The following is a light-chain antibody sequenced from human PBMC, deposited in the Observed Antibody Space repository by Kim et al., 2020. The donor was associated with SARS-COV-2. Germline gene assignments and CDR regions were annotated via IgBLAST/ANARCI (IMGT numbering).Light chain of an antibody. J-gene: IGKJ4*01. CDR1: QSISSW. V-gene: IGKV1-5*01. CDR2: DAS. CDR3: QQYNSYSLT. Sequence: DIQMTQSPSTLSASVGDRVTITCRASQSISSWLAWYQQKPGKAPRLLIYDASILESGVPSRFSGSGSGTEFTLSISSLQPDDLATYYCQQYNSYSLTFGGGTKVDIK.